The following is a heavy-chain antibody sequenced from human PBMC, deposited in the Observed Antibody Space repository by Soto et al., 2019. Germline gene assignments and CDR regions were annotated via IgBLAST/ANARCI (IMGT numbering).Heavy chain of an antibody. D-gene: IGHD3-3*01. Sequence: GGSLRLSCATSGFDFSNTWIHWVRQVPGQGLEWVAVISYDGRNKYYADSVKGRFTISRDNSKNTLYLQMNSLRAEDTAVYYCARDVLRIFGVVIVNDALDIWGQGTMVTVSS. CDR1: GFDFSNTW. V-gene: IGHV3-30*03. CDR2: ISYDGRNK. CDR3: ARDVLRIFGVVIVNDALDI. J-gene: IGHJ3*02.